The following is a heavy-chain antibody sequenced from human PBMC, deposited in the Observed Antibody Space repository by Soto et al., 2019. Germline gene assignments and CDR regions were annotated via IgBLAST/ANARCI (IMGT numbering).Heavy chain of an antibody. D-gene: IGHD3-3*01. CDR3: ARGRGFTIFGVVSFDY. Sequence: KPSETLSLTCTVSGGSISSGGYYWSWICQHPGKGLEWIGYIYYSGSTYYNPSLKSRVTISVDTSKNQFSLKLSSVTAADTAVYYCARGRGFTIFGVVSFDYWGQGTLVTVSS. V-gene: IGHV4-31*03. J-gene: IGHJ4*02. CDR2: IYYSGST. CDR1: GGSISSGGYY.